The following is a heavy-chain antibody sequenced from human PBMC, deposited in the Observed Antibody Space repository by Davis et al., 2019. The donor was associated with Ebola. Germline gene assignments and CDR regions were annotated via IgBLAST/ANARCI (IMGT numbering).Heavy chain of an antibody. CDR2: TYYSSKWYT. J-gene: IGHJ6*04. Sequence: LRLSCAISGDSVSGGSAAWNWIRQSPSRGLEWLGRTYYSSKWYTGYAESVKSRINISPDTAKNQFSLHLNSVTPEDTAVYYCARGWLRSGLDVWGKGAAVTVSS. CDR1: GDSVSGGSAA. D-gene: IGHD5-12*01. CDR3: ARGWLRSGLDV. V-gene: IGHV6-1*01.